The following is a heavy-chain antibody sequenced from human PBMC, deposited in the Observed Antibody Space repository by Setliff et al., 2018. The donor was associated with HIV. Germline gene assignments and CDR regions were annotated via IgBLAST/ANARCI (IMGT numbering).Heavy chain of an antibody. CDR2: IYYSGST. Sequence: SETLSLTCTVSGGSISSYYWSWIRQPPGKGLEWIGYIYYSGSTNYNPSLKSRVTISVDTSKNQFSLKLTSVTAADTAVYYCARGRPDDSVGFGYWGQGTLVTAPQ. D-gene: IGHD3-22*01. J-gene: IGHJ4*02. CDR3: ARGRPDDSVGFGY. CDR1: GGSISSYY. V-gene: IGHV4-59*01.